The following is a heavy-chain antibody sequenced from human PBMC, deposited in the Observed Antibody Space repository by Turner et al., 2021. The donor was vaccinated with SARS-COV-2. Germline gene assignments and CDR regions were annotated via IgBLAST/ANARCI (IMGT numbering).Heavy chain of an antibody. Sequence: QLQLQESGPGLVKPSETLSLTCTVAGGSISSSSYYWGWIRQPTGKGLEWIGSIYYSGSTYYNPALKSRVTISVDTSKNQFSLKLSSVTAADTAVYYCATSTVAGTELNYYGMDVWGQGTTVTVSS. CDR3: ATSTVAGTELNYYGMDV. CDR2: IYYSGST. V-gene: IGHV4-39*01. D-gene: IGHD6-13*01. J-gene: IGHJ6*02. CDR1: GGSISSSSYY.